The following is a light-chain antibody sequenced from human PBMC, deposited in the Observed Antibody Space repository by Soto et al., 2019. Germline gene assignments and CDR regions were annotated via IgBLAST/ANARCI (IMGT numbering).Light chain of an antibody. V-gene: IGKV1-39*01. J-gene: IGKJ1*01. CDR1: QSIGKH. CDR2: YVS. CDR3: QQTYSTPPT. Sequence: IPMTQSPSSLSASVGDTVTITCRASQSIGKHLNWYQQKPGKAPNFLIYYVSNLQSGVPSRFSGSGSGTDFTLTIGSLQREDFATYFCQQTYSTPPTFGQGTKVDI.